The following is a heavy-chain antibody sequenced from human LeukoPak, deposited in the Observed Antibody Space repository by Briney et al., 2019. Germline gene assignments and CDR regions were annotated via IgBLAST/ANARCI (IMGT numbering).Heavy chain of an antibody. CDR2: IYSAGDI. CDR1: GGSISGLNYY. J-gene: IGHJ6*02. CDR3: ARLERPCGWTRCYADYYNGLDV. D-gene: IGHD2-2*01. Sequence: SETLSLTCTVSGGSISGLNYYWGWIRQPPGKGLEWIASIYSAGDIGYNPSLKSRVTISVDTSQNQFSLRLSSVTAADTAVYYCARLERPCGWTRCYADYYNGLDVWGQGTTVTVS. V-gene: IGHV4-39*01.